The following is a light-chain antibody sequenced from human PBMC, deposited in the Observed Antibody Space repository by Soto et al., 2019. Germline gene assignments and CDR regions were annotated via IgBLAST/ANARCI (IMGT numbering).Light chain of an antibody. Sequence: EIVLTQSPGTLSLSPGERAALSCRASQTVGGNFLAWYQQKPGQAPRLLIYGASTRATGIPDRFSGSGSGTDFTLTISRLEPEDFAVYYCQQYGSSPWTFGQGTKVDIK. CDR3: QQYGSSPWT. CDR2: GAS. CDR1: QTVGGNF. J-gene: IGKJ1*01. V-gene: IGKV3-20*01.